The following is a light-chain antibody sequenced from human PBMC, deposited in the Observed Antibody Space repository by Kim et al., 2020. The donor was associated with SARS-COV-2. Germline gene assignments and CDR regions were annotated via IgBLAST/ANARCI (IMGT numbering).Light chain of an antibody. CDR2: DVS. V-gene: IGLV2-14*03. J-gene: IGLJ3*02. CDR3: STYTDSVM. CDR1: SSDVGADHH. Sequence: SLGQSITISCTGSSSDVGADHHVSWYRHHPDKAPKLMIYDVSLRPSGVSNRFSGSKSGNTASLTISGLQAEDEADYYCSTYTDSVMFGGGTQLTVL.